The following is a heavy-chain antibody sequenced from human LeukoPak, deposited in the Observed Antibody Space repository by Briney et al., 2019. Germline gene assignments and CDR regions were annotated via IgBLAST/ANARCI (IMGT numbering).Heavy chain of an antibody. CDR2: IYYSGSS. CDR3: ARRINYFDY. CDR1: GGSVSDYY. J-gene: IGHJ4*02. V-gene: IGHV4-59*02. Sequence: SETLSVTCTVSGGSVSDYYWSWIRQAPGKGLEWVGYIYYSGSSNYNPSLKSRVTMSVDTSKNQFSLKLRSVTATDTAVYYCARRINYFDYWGLGNLGSASS. D-gene: IGHD5-24*01.